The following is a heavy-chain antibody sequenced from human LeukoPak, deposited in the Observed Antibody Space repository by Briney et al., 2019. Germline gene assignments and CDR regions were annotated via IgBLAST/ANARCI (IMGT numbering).Heavy chain of an antibody. CDR1: GFTFSSYW. D-gene: IGHD5-18*01. V-gene: IGHV3-7*01. J-gene: IGHJ3*01. CDR3: ARDKRIQLWSNDAFDV. CDR2: IKQDGSEK. Sequence: PGGSLRLSCAASGFTFSSYWMNWVRQAPGKGLEWVANIKQDGSEKYYVDSVKGRFTISRDNAKNSLYLQMNSLRAEDTAVYYCARDKRIQLWSNDAFDVWGQGTMVTVSS.